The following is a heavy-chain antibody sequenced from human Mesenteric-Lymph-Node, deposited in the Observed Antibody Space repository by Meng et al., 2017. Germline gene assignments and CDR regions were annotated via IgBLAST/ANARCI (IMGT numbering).Heavy chain of an antibody. J-gene: IGHJ4*02. V-gene: IGHV4-34*01. CDR3: ARTIGGADIVVVPAAYYFDY. Sequence: QVQLQQWGAGLLKPSETLSPTCAVYAGSFSGYYWSWIRQPPGKGLEWIGEINHSGSTNYNPSLKSRVTISVDTSKNQFSLKLSSVTAADTAVYYCARTIGGADIVVVPAAYYFDYWGQGTLVTVSS. CDR2: INHSGST. D-gene: IGHD2-2*01. CDR1: AGSFSGYY.